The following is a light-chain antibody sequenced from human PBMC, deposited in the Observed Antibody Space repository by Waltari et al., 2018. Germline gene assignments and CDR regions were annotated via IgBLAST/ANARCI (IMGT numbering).Light chain of an antibody. V-gene: IGKV1-5*03. Sequence: DIQMTQSPSTLSASVGDRVTITCRASQSISSWLAWYQQKPGKVPKLLIYKSSTLASGVPPRFSGSGSGTEFTLTISSLQPEDFAGYYCQHYNSYGQWTFGQGTKV. CDR1: QSISSW. J-gene: IGKJ1*01. CDR3: QHYNSYGQWT. CDR2: KSS.